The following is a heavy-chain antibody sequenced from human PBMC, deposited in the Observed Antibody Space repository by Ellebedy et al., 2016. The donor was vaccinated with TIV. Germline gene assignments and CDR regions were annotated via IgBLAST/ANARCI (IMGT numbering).Heavy chain of an antibody. Sequence: ASVKVSCXASGYTFSNYYMHWVRQSPGQGLEWMGVINPSGGSTSYAEKFQDRVTMTRDMSTSTAYMDLSSLRSDDTALYYCARLQVRGVNMGAAHFYGMDVWGQGTTVTVSS. CDR3: ARLQVRGVNMGAAHFYGMDV. CDR1: GYTFSNYY. V-gene: IGHV1-46*01. J-gene: IGHJ6*02. D-gene: IGHD3-10*01. CDR2: INPSGGST.